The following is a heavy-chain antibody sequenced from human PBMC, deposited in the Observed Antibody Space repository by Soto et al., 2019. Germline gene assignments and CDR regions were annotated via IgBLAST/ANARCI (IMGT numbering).Heavy chain of an antibody. CDR2: IYWDDDK. J-gene: IGHJ4*02. V-gene: IGHV2-5*02. D-gene: IGHD5-12*01. CDR3: AHEASGYDHLYYFDY. Sequence: QITLKESGPTLVKPTQTLTLTCTFSGFSLSTSGVGVGWIRQPPGKALEWLALIYWDDDKRYSPSLKSRLTITKDTSKNQVVLTMTNMDPVDTATYYSAHEASGYDHLYYFDYWGQGTLVTVSS. CDR1: GFSLSTSGVG.